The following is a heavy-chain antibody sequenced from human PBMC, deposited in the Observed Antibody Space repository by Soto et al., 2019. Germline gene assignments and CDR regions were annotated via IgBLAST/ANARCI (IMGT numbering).Heavy chain of an antibody. J-gene: IGHJ4*02. CDR1: GFSLSTTGVG. V-gene: IGHV2-5*01. Sequence: QITLKESGPTLVKPTQTLTLTCTFSGFSLSTTGVGVGWVRQPPGKALEWLAVIYWNDDRRYSPSLKSRLTITKDTSKNQVVLSMTNMDPVDTVTYFCAHRPEFTTGWFGVDFWGQGTLVTVSS. CDR3: AHRPEFTTGWFGVDF. CDR2: IYWNDDR. D-gene: IGHD6-19*01.